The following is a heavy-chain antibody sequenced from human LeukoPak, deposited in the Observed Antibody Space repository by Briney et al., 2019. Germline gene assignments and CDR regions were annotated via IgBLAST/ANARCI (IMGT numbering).Heavy chain of an antibody. CDR3: AREIITMVRGYFDY. CDR2: ISSSSSYI. CDR1: GFTFSSYS. Sequence: GGSLRLSCAASGFTFSSYSMNWVRQAPGKGLEWVSSISSSSSYIYYADSVKGRFTISRDNSKNTLYLQMNSLRAEDTAVYYCAREIITMVRGYFDYWGQGTLVTASS. V-gene: IGHV3-21*01. J-gene: IGHJ4*02. D-gene: IGHD3-10*01.